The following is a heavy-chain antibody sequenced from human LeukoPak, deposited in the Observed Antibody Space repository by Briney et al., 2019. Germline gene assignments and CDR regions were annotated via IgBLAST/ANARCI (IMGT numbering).Heavy chain of an antibody. J-gene: IGHJ4*02. CDR2: IYAGNGNV. V-gene: IGHV1-3*01. D-gene: IGHD2-15*01. Sequence: GASVKVSCKASGYTLSTYTMHWLRQAPGQRPEWMGCIYAGNGNVKSSQNFQARVTITRDTSANTAYLELSSLRSEDTAVYYCAREVAIWGQGTLVTVSS. CDR1: GYTLSTYT. CDR3: AREVAI.